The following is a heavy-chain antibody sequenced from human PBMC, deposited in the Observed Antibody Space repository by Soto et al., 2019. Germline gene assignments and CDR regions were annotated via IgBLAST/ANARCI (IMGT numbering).Heavy chain of an antibody. CDR3: ARGRDGDY. CDR2: ISAHNGNT. V-gene: IGHV1-18*01. CDR1: GYGFTTNG. D-gene: IGHD6-6*01. J-gene: IGHJ4*02. Sequence: QVHLVQSGAEVKKPGASVKVSCKGSGYGFTTNGITWVRPAPGPGLEWMAWISAHNGNTNYAQKLQGRVTVTRDTSTSTSYMELSSLRSDDTAVYYCARGRDGDYWGQGALVTVSS.